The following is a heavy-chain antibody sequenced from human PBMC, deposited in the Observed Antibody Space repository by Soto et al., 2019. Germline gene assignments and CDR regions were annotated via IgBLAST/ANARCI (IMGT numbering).Heavy chain of an antibody. V-gene: IGHV3-33*03. CDR2: IWEDGSNK. D-gene: IGHD1-26*01. J-gene: IGHJ4*02. CDR1: GFTFSSYG. Sequence: QVQLVESGGGVVQPGRSLSLSCAASGFTFSSYGMHWVRQAPGKGLEWVAVIWEDGSNKYYADSVRGRFTISRDNSENTLYLQMNSLRAEDTAVYYCAAGRYFGDYWGQGTLVTVSS. CDR3: AAGRYFGDY.